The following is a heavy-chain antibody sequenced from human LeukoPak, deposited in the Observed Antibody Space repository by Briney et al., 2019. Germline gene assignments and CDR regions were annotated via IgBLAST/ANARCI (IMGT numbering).Heavy chain of an antibody. CDR3: ARGEGWELLWGHDAFDI. J-gene: IGHJ3*02. D-gene: IGHD1-26*01. CDR2: MNPNSGNT. CDR1: GYTFTSYD. V-gene: IGHV1-8*03. Sequence: ASVTVSCKASGYTFTSYDINWVRQATGQGLEWMGWMNPNSGNTDYAQKFQGRVTITRNTAISTAYMELSSLRSEDTAVSYCARGEGWELLWGHDAFDIWGQGTLVTVSS.